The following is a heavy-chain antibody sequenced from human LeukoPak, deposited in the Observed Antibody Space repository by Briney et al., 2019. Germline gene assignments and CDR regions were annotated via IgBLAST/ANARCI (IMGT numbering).Heavy chain of an antibody. J-gene: IGHJ4*02. CDR1: GGSISSSSYY. D-gene: IGHD3-22*01. CDR3: AKIYYYDSSGPFDY. CDR2: LYYSGST. Sequence: SETLSLTCTVSGGSISSSSYYWGWIRQPPGKGLEWIGSLYYSGSTYYNPSLKSRVTIFVDTSKTQFSLNLTSVTAADTAVYYCAKIYYYDSSGPFDYWGQGTLVTVS. V-gene: IGHV4-39*01.